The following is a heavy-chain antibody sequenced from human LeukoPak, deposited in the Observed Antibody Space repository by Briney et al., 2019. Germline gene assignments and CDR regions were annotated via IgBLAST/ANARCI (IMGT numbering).Heavy chain of an antibody. D-gene: IGHD3-22*01. CDR3: ARGQFRLSDYDSSAFDY. CDR2: ISYNGNNK. V-gene: IGHV3-30*04. J-gene: IGHJ4*02. CDR1: GFSFSNYA. Sequence: GGSLRLSCAASGFSFSNYAMHWVRQAPGKGLEWVAVISYNGNNKYYADSVKGRFTISRDKSKNTLYLQLNSLRAEDTAVYYCARGQFRLSDYDSSAFDYWGQGTLVTVSS.